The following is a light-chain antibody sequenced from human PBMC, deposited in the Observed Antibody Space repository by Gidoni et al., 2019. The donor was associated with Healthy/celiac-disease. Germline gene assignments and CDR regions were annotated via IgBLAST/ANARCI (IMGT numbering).Light chain of an antibody. CDR1: QSVLYSSNNKNY. Sequence: DIVMTQSPDSLAVSLGERATINCKSRQSVLYSSNNKNYLAWYQQKPGQPPKLLIYWASTRESGVPDRFSGSGSGTDFTLTISSLQAEDVAVYYCQQYYSTLLFTLGPGTKVDIK. V-gene: IGKV4-1*01. CDR2: WAS. J-gene: IGKJ3*01. CDR3: QQYYSTLLFT.